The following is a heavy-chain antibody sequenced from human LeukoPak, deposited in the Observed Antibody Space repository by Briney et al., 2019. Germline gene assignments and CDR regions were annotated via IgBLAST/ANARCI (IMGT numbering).Heavy chain of an antibody. CDR2: INPGASDT. Sequence: GASLKIFCKGCGYSFSSYWIGWVRQMPGKGLESMVCINPGASDTSYSPSFQGQVTISVDKSISTAYLQWSSLKASDTAMFYCARLRYSSTWYRFDYFDYWGQGTLVTVSS. V-gene: IGHV5-51*01. CDR3: ARLRYSSTWYRFDYFDY. CDR1: GYSFSSYW. J-gene: IGHJ4*02. D-gene: IGHD6-13*01.